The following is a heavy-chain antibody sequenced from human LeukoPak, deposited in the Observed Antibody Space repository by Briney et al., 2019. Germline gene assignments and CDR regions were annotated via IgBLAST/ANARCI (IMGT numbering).Heavy chain of an antibody. CDR2: IYYSGSI. CDR1: GGSISSYY. Sequence: PSETLSLTCTVSGGSISSYYWSWIRQPPGKGLEWIGYIYYSGSINYNPSLKSRVTISVDTSKNQFSLKLSSVTAADTAVYYCARVLYYYDSSGYFPSGLYYYGMDVWGQGTTVTVSS. D-gene: IGHD3-22*01. CDR3: ARVLYYYDSSGYFPSGLYYYGMDV. J-gene: IGHJ6*02. V-gene: IGHV4-59*01.